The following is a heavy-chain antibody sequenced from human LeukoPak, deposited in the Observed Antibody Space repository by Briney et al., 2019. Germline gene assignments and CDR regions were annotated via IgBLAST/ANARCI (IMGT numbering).Heavy chain of an antibody. J-gene: IGHJ6*04. Sequence: AGPLRLSCAASGFTFSRYWMSWVRQAPGKGLEWVANIKQDGSEKYYVDSVKGRFSISRDNAKNSLYLQMNSLRAEDTAVYYCAELGITMIGGVWGKGTTVTISS. D-gene: IGHD3-10*02. CDR1: GFTFSRYW. CDR3: AELGITMIGGV. V-gene: IGHV3-7*01. CDR2: IKQDGSEK.